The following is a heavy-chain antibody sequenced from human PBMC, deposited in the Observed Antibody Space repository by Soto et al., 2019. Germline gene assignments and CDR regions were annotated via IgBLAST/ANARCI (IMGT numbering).Heavy chain of an antibody. CDR2: INHSGST. D-gene: IGHD1-1*01. CDR3: ARDAVEPDWFDP. Sequence: SETLSLTCAVYGGSFSGYYWSWIRQPPGKGLEWIGEINHSGSTNYNPSLKSRVTISVDTSKNQFSLKLSSVTAADTAVYYCARDAVEPDWFDPWGQGTLVTVSS. V-gene: IGHV4-34*01. J-gene: IGHJ5*02. CDR1: GGSFSGYY.